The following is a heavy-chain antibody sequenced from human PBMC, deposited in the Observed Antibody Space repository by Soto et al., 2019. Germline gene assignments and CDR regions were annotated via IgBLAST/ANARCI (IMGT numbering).Heavy chain of an antibody. CDR2: ISAYNGNT. CDR3: ARGDGDYIWEDMYAFDI. CDR1: GYTFTSYG. D-gene: IGHD3-16*01. V-gene: IGHV1-18*01. J-gene: IGHJ3*02. Sequence: QVQLVQSGAEVKKPGASVKVSCKASGYTFTSYGISWVRQAPGQGLEWMGWISAYNGNTNYAQKLQGRVTMTTDTSTSTAYMELRSLRSDVTAVSYCARGDGDYIWEDMYAFDIWGQGTMVTVSS.